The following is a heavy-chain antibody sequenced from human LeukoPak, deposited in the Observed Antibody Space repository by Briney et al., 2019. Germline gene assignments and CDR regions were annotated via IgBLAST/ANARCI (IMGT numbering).Heavy chain of an antibody. D-gene: IGHD5-18*01. CDR1: GGPISSSSYY. CDR3: ARRRRARYSYGYRYFDY. Sequence: LETLSLTCTVSGGPISSSSYYWGWIRQPPGKGLEWIGEINHSGSTDYNPSLKSRVTISVDTSKNQFSLKLSSVTAADTAVYYCARRRRARYSYGYRYFDYWGQGTLVTVSS. CDR2: INHSGST. J-gene: IGHJ4*02. V-gene: IGHV4-39*07.